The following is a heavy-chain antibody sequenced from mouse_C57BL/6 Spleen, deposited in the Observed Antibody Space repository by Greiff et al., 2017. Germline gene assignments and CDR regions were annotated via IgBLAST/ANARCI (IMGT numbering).Heavy chain of an antibody. D-gene: IGHD1-1*01. CDR1: GFSLTSYG. J-gene: IGHJ2*01. V-gene: IGHV2-2*01. Sequence: VQLVESGPGLVQPSQSLSITCTVSGFSLTSYGVHWVRQSPGQGLEWLGVIWSGGSTDYNAAFISRLSISKNNAKSQIFFKMNSLQADDTAIYYCARGGYGSSCYFDYWGQGTTLTVSS. CDR2: IWSGGST. CDR3: ARGGYGSSCYFDY.